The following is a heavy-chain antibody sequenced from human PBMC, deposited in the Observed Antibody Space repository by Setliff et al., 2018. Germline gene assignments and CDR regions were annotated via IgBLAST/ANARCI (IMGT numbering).Heavy chain of an antibody. J-gene: IGHJ4*02. V-gene: IGHV4-59*03. CDR1: GGSMNSYY. D-gene: IGHD3-10*01. CDR2: IYDTGST. CDR3: ATRPKYYYASGSRQVDY. Sequence: LSLTCTVSGGSMNSYYLSWIRQPPGKGLEWIGDIYDTGSTNYNPSLKSRVTISVDTSKNQFSLKLTSVTAADTAVYYCATRPKYYYASGSRQVDYWGQGTLVTVSS.